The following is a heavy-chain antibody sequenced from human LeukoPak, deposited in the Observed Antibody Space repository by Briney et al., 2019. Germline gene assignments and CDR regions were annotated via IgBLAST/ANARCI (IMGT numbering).Heavy chain of an antibody. V-gene: IGHV3-23*01. J-gene: IGHJ4*02. CDR1: GFTFSSYA. Sequence: QPGGSLRLSCAASGFTFSSYAMSWVRQAPGKGLEWVSVISTSGTTYYPDSMKGRFTISRDNAKSTLYLQMNSLRAEDTAVYYCHLSSSSSDFDYWGQGTLVTVSS. CDR2: ISTSGTT. D-gene: IGHD6-6*01. CDR3: HLSSSSSDFDY.